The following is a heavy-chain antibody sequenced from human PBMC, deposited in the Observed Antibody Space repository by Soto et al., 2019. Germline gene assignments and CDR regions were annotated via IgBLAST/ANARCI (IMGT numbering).Heavy chain of an antibody. V-gene: IGHV2-5*02. Sequence: QITLKESGPTLVKPTQTLTLTCTFSGFSLSTSGVGLGWIRQPPGKALEWLALIYWDDDKRYSPSLKSRLTITKDTSKNQVVLTMTNMDPVDTATYYCAHHSSGWSNGDYWGQGTLVTVSS. CDR3: AHHSSGWSNGDY. D-gene: IGHD6-19*01. CDR2: IYWDDDK. CDR1: GFSLSTSGVG. J-gene: IGHJ4*02.